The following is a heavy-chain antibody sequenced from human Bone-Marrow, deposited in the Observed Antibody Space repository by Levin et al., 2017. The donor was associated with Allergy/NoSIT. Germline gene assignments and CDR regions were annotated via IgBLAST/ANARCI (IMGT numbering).Heavy chain of an antibody. CDR3: ARNVPVTDLGY. D-gene: IGHD1-14*01. J-gene: IGHJ4*02. CDR2: LSASGGST. CDR1: GFIFSNYA. Sequence: PGGSLRLSCAASGFIFSNYAMSWVRQAPGKGLEWVSGLSASGGSTYYADSVKGRVTISRDNSKNTLYLQLSSLRAEDTATYYCARNVPVTDLGYWGRGTLVTVSS. V-gene: IGHV3-23*01.